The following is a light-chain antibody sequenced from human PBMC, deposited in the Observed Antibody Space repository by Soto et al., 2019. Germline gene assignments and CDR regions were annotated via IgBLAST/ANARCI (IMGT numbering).Light chain of an antibody. Sequence: QSALTQPASVSGSPGQSITISCSGTSSDIGGFNYVSWYQQHPGKAPKLIIYDVTTRPSGVSYRFSGFKSDNTASLTISGLQAEDEADYYCSSYTSSITLVFGGGTKVTVL. CDR3: SSYTSSITLV. CDR2: DVT. CDR1: SSDIGGFNY. V-gene: IGLV2-14*03. J-gene: IGLJ2*01.